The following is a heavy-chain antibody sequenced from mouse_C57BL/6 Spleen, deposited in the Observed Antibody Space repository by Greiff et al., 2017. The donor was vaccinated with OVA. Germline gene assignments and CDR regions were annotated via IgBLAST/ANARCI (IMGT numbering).Heavy chain of an antibody. CDR3: ARSGLGFDY. CDR1: GYSFTGYY. J-gene: IGHJ2*01. Sequence: EVKLVESGPELVKPGASVKISCKASGYSFTGYYMNWVKQSPEKSLEWIGEINPSTGGTTYNQKFKAKATLTVDKSSSTAYMQLKSLTSEDSAVYYCARSGLGFDYWGQGTTLTVSS. V-gene: IGHV1-42*01. D-gene: IGHD3-1*01. CDR2: INPSTGGT.